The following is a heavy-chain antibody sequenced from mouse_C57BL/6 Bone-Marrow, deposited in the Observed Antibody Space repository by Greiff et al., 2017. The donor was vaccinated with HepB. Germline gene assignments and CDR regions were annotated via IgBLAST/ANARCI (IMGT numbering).Heavy chain of an antibody. Sequence: QVQLQQSGPGLVAPSQSLSITCTVSGFSLTSYAISWVRQPPGKGLEWLGVIWTGGGTNYNSALKSRLSISKDNSKSQVFLKMNSLQTDDTARYYCARIPYYYGSSYPWFAYWGQGTLVTVSA. CDR3: ARIPYYYGSSYPWFAY. V-gene: IGHV2-9-1*01. CDR1: GFSLTSYA. J-gene: IGHJ3*01. CDR2: IWTGGGT. D-gene: IGHD1-1*01.